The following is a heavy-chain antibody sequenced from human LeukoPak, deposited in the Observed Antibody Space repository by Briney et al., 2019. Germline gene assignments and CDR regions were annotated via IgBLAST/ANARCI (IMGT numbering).Heavy chain of an antibody. CDR1: GGSISSYY. Sequence: SETLSLTCTVSGGSISSYYWSWIRQPPGKGLECIGYIYYSGSTNYNPSLKSRVTISVDTSKNQFSLRLRSVTAADTAVYYCARVTGYMIEDYFDYWGQGTLVTVSS. CDR2: IYYSGST. D-gene: IGHD3-22*01. CDR3: ARVTGYMIEDYFDY. V-gene: IGHV4-59*01. J-gene: IGHJ4*02.